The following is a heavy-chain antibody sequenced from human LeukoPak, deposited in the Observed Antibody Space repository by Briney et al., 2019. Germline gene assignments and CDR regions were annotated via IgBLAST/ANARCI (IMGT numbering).Heavy chain of an antibody. Sequence: GGSLRLSCAASGFTFSSYSMNWVRQAPGKGLEWVSSISSSSSDIYYADSVKGRFTISRDNAKNSLYLQMNSLRAEDTAVYYCARDYYGSGSSCDYWGQGTLVTVSS. V-gene: IGHV3-21*01. D-gene: IGHD3-10*01. CDR1: GFTFSSYS. J-gene: IGHJ4*02. CDR3: ARDYYGSGSSCDY. CDR2: ISSSSSDI.